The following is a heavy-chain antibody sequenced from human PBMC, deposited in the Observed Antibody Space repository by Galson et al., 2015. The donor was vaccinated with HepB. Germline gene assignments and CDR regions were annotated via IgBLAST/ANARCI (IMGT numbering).Heavy chain of an antibody. CDR2: IKQDGSEK. J-gene: IGHJ6*02. V-gene: IGHV3-7*03. Sequence: SLRLSCAASGFTFSSYWMSWVRQAPGKGLEWVANIKQDGSEKYYVDSVKGRFTISRDNAKNSLYLQMNSLRAEDTAVYYCARVVLWFGELLGTEGYGMDVWGQGTTVTVSS. CDR1: GFTFSSYW. D-gene: IGHD3-10*01. CDR3: ARVVLWFGELLGTEGYGMDV.